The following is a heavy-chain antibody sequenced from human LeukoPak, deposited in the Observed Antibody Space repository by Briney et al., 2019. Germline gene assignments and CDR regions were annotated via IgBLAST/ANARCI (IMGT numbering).Heavy chain of an antibody. CDR1: GFTFSNHD. CDR2: IGTAGDT. V-gene: IGHV3-13*01. J-gene: IGHJ4*02. CDR3: ERASGTYYFDY. D-gene: IGHD6-25*01. Sequence: GGSLRLSCAASGFTFSNHDMHWVRQGTGKGLECVAGIGTAGDTYHAGSVKGGFTISRVTAKTSLYLQMDTLRAGDWAVYCGERASGTYYFDYWGQGTLVTVSS.